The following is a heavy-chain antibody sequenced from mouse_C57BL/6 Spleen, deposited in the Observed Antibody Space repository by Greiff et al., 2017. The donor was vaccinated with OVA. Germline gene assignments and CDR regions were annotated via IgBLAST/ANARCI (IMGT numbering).Heavy chain of an antibody. CDR1: GFNIKDYY. Sequence: VQLQQSGAELVKPGASVKLSCTASGFNIKDYYMHWVKQRTEQGLEWIGRIDPEDGATKYAPKFQGKSTITAYTSSNTAYLQLSSLTSEDTAVHDCAPLPGFAYWGQGTLVTVSA. D-gene: IGHD2-10*01. CDR3: APLPGFAY. CDR2: IDPEDGAT. V-gene: IGHV14-2*01. J-gene: IGHJ3*01.